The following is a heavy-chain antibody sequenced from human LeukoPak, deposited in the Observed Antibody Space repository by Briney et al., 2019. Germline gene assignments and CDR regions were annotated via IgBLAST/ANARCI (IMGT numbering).Heavy chain of an antibody. J-gene: IGHJ3*02. Sequence: ASVKVSCKASGYTFTGYYMHWVRQAPGQGLEWMGWINPNSGGTNYAQKFQGRVTMTRDTSISTAYMELSRLRSDDTAVYYCARLGIVVVPAATWGAFDIWGQGTMVTVSS. V-gene: IGHV1-2*02. D-gene: IGHD2-2*01. CDR2: INPNSGGT. CDR3: ARLGIVVVPAATWGAFDI. CDR1: GYTFTGYY.